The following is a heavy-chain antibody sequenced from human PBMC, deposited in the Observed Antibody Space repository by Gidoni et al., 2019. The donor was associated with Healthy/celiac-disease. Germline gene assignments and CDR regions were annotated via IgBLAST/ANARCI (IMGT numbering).Heavy chain of an antibody. J-gene: IGHJ6*02. V-gene: IGHV4-61*01. CDR3: ASLPGDSSGWHYYYYGMDV. Sequence: VQLQASGPGLVKPSETLSLTCTVSGRSVSSGSYSWSWIGQPPGKGLEWLGYIYYSGSTNYNPSLKSRVTISVDTSKNQFSMKLSSVTAADTAVYYCASLPGDSSGWHYYYYGMDVWGQGTTVTVSS. CDR2: IYYSGST. CDR1: GRSVSSGSYS. D-gene: IGHD6-19*01.